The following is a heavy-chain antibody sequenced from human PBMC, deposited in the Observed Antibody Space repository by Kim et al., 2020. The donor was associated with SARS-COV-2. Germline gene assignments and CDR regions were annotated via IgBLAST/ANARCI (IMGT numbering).Heavy chain of an antibody. J-gene: IGHJ3*02. CDR3: ARSLYGGYVSAFDI. CDR2: ISYDGSNK. CDR1: GFTFSSYA. Sequence: GGSLRLSCAASGFTFSSYAMHWVRQAPGKGLEWVAVISYDGSNKYYADSVKGRFTISRDNSKNTLYLQMNSLRAEDTAVYYCARSLYGGYVSAFDIWGQG. D-gene: IGHD5-12*01. V-gene: IGHV3-30-3*01.